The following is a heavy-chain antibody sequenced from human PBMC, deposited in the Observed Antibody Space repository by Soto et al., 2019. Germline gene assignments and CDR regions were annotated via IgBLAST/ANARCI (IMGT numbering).Heavy chain of an antibody. J-gene: IGHJ4*02. V-gene: IGHV1-18*01. Sequence: GSVKVSWKASGYTFTSYGISWVRQAPGQGLEWMGWISAYNGNTNYAQMLQGRVTMTTDTSTSTAYMVLRSLRSDDTAVYYCARAYDSSGYYLPVEFDYWGQGTLVTVSS. D-gene: IGHD3-22*01. CDR1: GYTFTSYG. CDR3: ARAYDSSGYYLPVEFDY. CDR2: ISAYNGNT.